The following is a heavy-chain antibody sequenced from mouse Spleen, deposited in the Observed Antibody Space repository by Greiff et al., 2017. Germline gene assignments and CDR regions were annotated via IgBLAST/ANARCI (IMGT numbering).Heavy chain of an antibody. CDR3: ARGFYYGYDREFAY. J-gene: IGHJ3*01. D-gene: IGHD2-2*01. V-gene: IGHV5-17*01. Sequence: EVQVVESGGGLVKPGGSLKLSCAASGFTFSDYGMHWVRQAPEKGLEWVAYISSGSSTIYYADTVKGRFTISRDNAKNTLFLQMTSLRSEDTAMYYCARGFYYGYDREFAYWGQGTLVTVSA. CDR1: GFTFSDYG. CDR2: ISSGSSTI.